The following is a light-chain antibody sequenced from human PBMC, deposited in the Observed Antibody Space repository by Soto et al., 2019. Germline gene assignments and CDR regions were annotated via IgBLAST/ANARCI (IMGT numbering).Light chain of an antibody. CDR1: QSVSSY. J-gene: IGKJ1*01. CDR3: QEYNSWPS. V-gene: IGKV3-15*01. Sequence: EIVLTQSPATLSLSPGERATLSCRASQSVSSYLAWYQQKPGQAPRFLIYSASTRATGIPARFSGSGSGTEFTLTISSLQSEDFAVYYCQEYNSWPSFGQGTKVDIK. CDR2: SAS.